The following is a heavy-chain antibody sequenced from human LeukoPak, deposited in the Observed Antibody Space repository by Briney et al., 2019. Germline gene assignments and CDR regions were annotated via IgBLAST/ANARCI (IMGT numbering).Heavy chain of an antibody. J-gene: IGHJ3*02. D-gene: IGHD4-17*01. V-gene: IGHV3-30-3*01. CDR2: ITYDGNKK. Sequence: GGFLRLSCAASGFTFSSYAIHWVRQAPGKGLGWVAVITYDGNKKYYADSVKGRFTISRDNSKNTLDLQMNSLRAEDTAVYYCARGTTVTTLAFDIWGQGTMVAVS. CDR1: GFTFSSYA. CDR3: ARGTTVTTLAFDI.